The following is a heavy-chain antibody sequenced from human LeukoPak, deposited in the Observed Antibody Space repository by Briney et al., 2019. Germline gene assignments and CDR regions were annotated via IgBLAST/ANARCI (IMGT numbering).Heavy chain of an antibody. V-gene: IGHV4-39*01. CDR2: IYYSGST. Sequence: PSETLSLTCTVSGGSISSSSYYWGWIRQPPGKGLEWIGSIYYSGSTYYNPSLKSRVTISVDTSKNQFSLKLSSVTAADTAVYYCASCMGPLWFGEFSRWYYYYGMDVWGQGTTVTVSS. D-gene: IGHD3-10*01. J-gene: IGHJ6*02. CDR1: GGSISSSSYY. CDR3: ASCMGPLWFGEFSRWYYYYGMDV.